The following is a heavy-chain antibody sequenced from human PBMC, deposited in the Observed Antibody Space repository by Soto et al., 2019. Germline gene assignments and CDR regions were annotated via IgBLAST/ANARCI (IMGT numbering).Heavy chain of an antibody. CDR3: AKNQGVELVPLATVDWFGP. J-gene: IGHJ5*02. D-gene: IGHD1-26*01. CDR1: GDTFTSYY. CDR2: INPNGGRT. V-gene: IGHV1-46*01. Sequence: ASVKVSCKAPGDTFTSYYMHWVRQAPGHGLVWMGVINPNGGRTRFAQKFQGRVTMTSDTSTSTVYMELRVLTSEDTDVYRCAKNQGVELVPLATVDWFGPAGQGCAVTGSS.